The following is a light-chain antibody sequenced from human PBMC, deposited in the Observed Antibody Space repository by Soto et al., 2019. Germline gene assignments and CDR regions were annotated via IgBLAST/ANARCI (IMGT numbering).Light chain of an antibody. V-gene: IGKV3-20*01. CDR1: RSVSSSY. CDR2: GAS. Sequence: IVLTQSPGTLSLSPGERATLSGRASRSVSSSYLAWYQQKPGQAPRLLIYGASSRATGIPDRFSGSGSGTDFTLTISRLEPEDFAVYYCQQYGSSPWTFGQGTKVDIK. J-gene: IGKJ1*01. CDR3: QQYGSSPWT.